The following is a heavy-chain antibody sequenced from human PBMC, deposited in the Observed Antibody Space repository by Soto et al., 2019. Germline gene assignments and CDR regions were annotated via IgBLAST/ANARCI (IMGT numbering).Heavy chain of an antibody. CDR1: GYTFTSYY. V-gene: IGHV1-46*03. D-gene: IGHD3-10*01. CDR3: ARGMSMVRGVPLYYYMDV. J-gene: IGHJ6*03. CDR2: INPSGGST. Sequence: ASVKVSCKASGYTFTSYYMHWVRQAPGQGLEWMGIINPSGGSTSYAQKFQGRVTMTRDTSTSTVYMELSSLRSEDTAVYYCARGMSMVRGVPLYYYMDVWGKGTTVTVSS.